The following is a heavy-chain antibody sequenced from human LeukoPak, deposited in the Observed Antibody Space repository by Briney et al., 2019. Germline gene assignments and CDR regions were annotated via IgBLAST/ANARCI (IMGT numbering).Heavy chain of an antibody. J-gene: IGHJ6*04. V-gene: IGHV3-30*02. D-gene: IGHD3-3*01. CDR1: GFTFSSYV. CDR3: AKDLGDFWSGSDV. Sequence: PGGSLRLSCAASGFTFSSYVMHWVRQAPGKGLERVAFIRYDGSYKYYADSVKGRFTISRDNSKNTLYLQMNSLRAEDTAIYYCAKDLGDFWSGSDVWGKGTTVTVSS. CDR2: IRYDGSYK.